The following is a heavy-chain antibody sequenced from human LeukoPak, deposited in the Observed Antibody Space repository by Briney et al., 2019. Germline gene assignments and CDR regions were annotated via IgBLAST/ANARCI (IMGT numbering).Heavy chain of an antibody. CDR2: IYYSGST. Sequence: PSETLSLTCTVSGGSISNYYWNWIRQPPGKGLEWVGYIYYSGSTNYNPSLTSRVTISVDTSKNQLSLKLSSVPAADTAVYFCARRSSSFTSSLYYFDYWGQGTLVTVSS. CDR3: ARRSSSFTSSLYYFDY. CDR1: GGSISNYY. D-gene: IGHD6-6*01. J-gene: IGHJ4*02. V-gene: IGHV4-59*08.